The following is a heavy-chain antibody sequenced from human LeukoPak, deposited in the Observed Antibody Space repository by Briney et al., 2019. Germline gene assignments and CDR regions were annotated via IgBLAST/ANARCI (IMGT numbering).Heavy chain of an antibody. J-gene: IGHJ4*02. CDR1: GFTFSSYG. CDR2: ISYYGSIK. D-gene: IGHD6-19*01. Sequence: GGSLRLSCAASGFTFSSYGMHWVRQAPGKGLEWVAVISYYGSIKYYADSVKGRFTISRDNSKNTLYLQMNSLRAEDTAVYYCAKEYASGWVDYWGQGTLVTVSS. CDR3: AKEYASGWVDY. V-gene: IGHV3-30*18.